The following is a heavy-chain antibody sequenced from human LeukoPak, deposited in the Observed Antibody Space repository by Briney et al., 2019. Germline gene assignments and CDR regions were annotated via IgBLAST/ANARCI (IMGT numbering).Heavy chain of an antibody. CDR3: ARAPYYYDTSGFLI. CDR1: GFTSSSYW. V-gene: IGHV3-74*01. D-gene: IGHD3-22*01. Sequence: PGGSLRLSCAASGFTSSSYWMHWVRQAPGKGLVWVSRINSDGSSTSYADSVKGRFTISRDNAKNTLYLQMNSLRAEDTAVYYCARAPYYYDTSGFLIWGQGTMVTVSS. J-gene: IGHJ3*02. CDR2: INSDGSST.